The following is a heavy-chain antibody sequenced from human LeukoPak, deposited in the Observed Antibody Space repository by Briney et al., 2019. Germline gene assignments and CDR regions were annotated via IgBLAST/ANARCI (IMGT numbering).Heavy chain of an antibody. Sequence: GGSLRLSCAASGFTLNIYGMNWVRQVPGKGLEWVSSISSDATNIYYTDSVKGRFTIARDNAKNSLYLQMNSLRAEDTAVYYCARDGSGSGDYWGQGTLVTVSS. D-gene: IGHD2-15*01. CDR2: ISSDATNI. CDR1: GFTLNIYG. J-gene: IGHJ4*02. CDR3: ARDGSGSGDY. V-gene: IGHV3-21*01.